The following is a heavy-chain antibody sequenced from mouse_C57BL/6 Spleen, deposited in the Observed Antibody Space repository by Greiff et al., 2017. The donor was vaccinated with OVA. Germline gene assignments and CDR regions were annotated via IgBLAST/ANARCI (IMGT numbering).Heavy chain of an antibody. CDR1: GFSLTSYG. V-gene: IGHV2-6-1*01. J-gene: IGHJ4*01. Sequence: QVQLKESGPGLVAPSQSLSITCTVSGFSLTSYGVHWVRQPPGKGLEWLVVIWSDGSTTYNSALKSRLSISKDNSKSQVFLKMNSLQTDDTAMYYCARQDYGSYYYAMDYWGQGTSVTVSS. D-gene: IGHD1-1*01. CDR2: IWSDGST. CDR3: ARQDYGSYYYAMDY.